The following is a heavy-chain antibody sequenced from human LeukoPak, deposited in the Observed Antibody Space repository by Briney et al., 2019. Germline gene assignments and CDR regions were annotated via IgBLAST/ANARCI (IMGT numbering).Heavy chain of an antibody. CDR3: ARTALSNYYDSSGSGDY. D-gene: IGHD3-22*01. Sequence: SETLSLTCTVPGGSMNNYYWSWIRQPPGKGLEWIGRIYTSGSTNYNPSLKSRVTISVDTSKNQFSLKLSSVTAADTAVYYCARTALSNYYDSSGSGDYWGQGTLVTVSS. J-gene: IGHJ4*02. CDR2: IYTSGST. V-gene: IGHV4-4*08. CDR1: GGSMNNYY.